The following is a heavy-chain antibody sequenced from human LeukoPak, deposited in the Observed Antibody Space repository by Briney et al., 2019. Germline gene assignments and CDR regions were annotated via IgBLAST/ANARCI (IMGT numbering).Heavy chain of an antibody. CDR3: AKGGLYSDGTKLDY. V-gene: IGHV3-30*18. D-gene: IGHD5-18*01. Sequence: PGRSLRLSCAASGFTFSSYGMHWVRQAPGKGLEWVAVISYDGSNKYYADSVKGRFTISRDNSKNTLYLQMNSLRAEDTAVYYCAKGGLYSDGTKLDYWGQGTLVTVSS. CDR1: GFTFSSYG. J-gene: IGHJ4*02. CDR2: ISYDGSNK.